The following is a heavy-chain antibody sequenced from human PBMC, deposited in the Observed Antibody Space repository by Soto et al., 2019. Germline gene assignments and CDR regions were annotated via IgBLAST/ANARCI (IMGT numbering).Heavy chain of an antibody. CDR3: ARDRHGPIHYYDSSGYSL. CDR1: GGTFSSYA. D-gene: IGHD3-22*01. Sequence: ASVKVSCKASGGTFSSYAISWVRQAPGQGLEWMGGIIPIFGTANYAQKFQGRVTITADESTSTAYMELSSLRSEDTAVYYFARDRHGPIHYYDSSGYSLWGQGTLVTVSS. CDR2: IIPIFGTA. V-gene: IGHV1-69*13. J-gene: IGHJ4*02.